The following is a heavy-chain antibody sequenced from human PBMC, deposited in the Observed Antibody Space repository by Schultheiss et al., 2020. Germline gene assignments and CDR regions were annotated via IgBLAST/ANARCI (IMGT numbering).Heavy chain of an antibody. D-gene: IGHD2-15*01. CDR3: AKSPARGCSGGSCYPFDY. CDR1: GFTVSSNY. V-gene: IGHV3-53*01. Sequence: GGSLRLSCAASGFTVSSNYMSWVRQAPGKGLEWVSVIYSGGSTYYADSVKGRFTISRDNSKNTLYLQMNSLRAEDTAVYYCAKSPARGCSGGSCYPFDYWGQGTLVTVSS. CDR2: IYSGGST. J-gene: IGHJ4*02.